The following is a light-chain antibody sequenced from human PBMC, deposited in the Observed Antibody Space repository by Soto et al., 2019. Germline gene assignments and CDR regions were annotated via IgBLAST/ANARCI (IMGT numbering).Light chain of an antibody. CDR3: QQYGSSPT. V-gene: IGKV3-20*01. CDR2: DAS. Sequence: EIVLTQSPATLSLSPGERATLSCRATENLRTFLAWYQQKAGQAPRLLIYDASSRATGIPDRFSGSGSGTDFTLTISRLEPEDFAVYYCQQYGSSPTFGQGTKVDI. CDR1: ENLRTF. J-gene: IGKJ1*01.